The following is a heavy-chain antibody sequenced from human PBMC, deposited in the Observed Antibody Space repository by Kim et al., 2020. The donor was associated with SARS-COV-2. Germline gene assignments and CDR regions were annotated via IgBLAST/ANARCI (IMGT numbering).Heavy chain of an antibody. J-gene: IGHJ4*02. V-gene: IGHV3-30*02. CDR2: K. Sequence: KYYVDSVKGRFTISRDDSKNTLYLQMNSLRPEDTAVYYCAKVLGGDYAGFDYWGQGTLVTVSS. D-gene: IGHD4-17*01. CDR3: AKVLGGDYAGFDY.